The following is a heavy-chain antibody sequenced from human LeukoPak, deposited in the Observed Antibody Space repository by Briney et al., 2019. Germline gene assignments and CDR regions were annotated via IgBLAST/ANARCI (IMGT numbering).Heavy chain of an antibody. D-gene: IGHD2-2*01. Sequence: ASVKVSCKASGGTFSSYAISWVRQAPGQGLEWMGGIIPIFGTANYAQKFQGRVTITADESTSTAYMELSSLRSEDTAVYYCARGLQNIVVVPAAIGRNWFDPWGQGTLVTVSS. CDR1: GGTFSSYA. CDR3: ARGLQNIVVVPAAIGRNWFDP. V-gene: IGHV1-69*13. CDR2: IIPIFGTA. J-gene: IGHJ5*02.